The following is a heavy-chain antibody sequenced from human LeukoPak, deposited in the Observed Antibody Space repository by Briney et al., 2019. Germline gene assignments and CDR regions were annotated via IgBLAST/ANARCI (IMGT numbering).Heavy chain of an antibody. J-gene: IGHJ4*02. CDR2: INPSGGST. V-gene: IGHV1-46*01. CDR3: ARALRVTTVTTEIDY. Sequence: ASVKVSCKASGYTFTSYYMHWVRQAPGQGLEWMGIINPSGGSTSYAQKFQGRVTMTRDMSTSTVYMELSSLRSEDTAVYYCARALRVTTVTTEIDYWGQGTLVTVSS. D-gene: IGHD4-17*01. CDR1: GYTFTSYY.